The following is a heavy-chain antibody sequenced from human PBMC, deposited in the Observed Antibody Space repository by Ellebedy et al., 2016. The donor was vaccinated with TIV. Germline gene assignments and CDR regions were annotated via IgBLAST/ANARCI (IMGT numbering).Heavy chain of an antibody. CDR2: IHYSGST. CDR1: GGSISNYH. Sequence: MPSETLSLTCTVSGGSISNYHWSWIRQPPGKGLEWIGYIHYSGSTNYNPSLNSRVTMSVDTSKLQFSLKLSSVTAADTAVYYCARRGSGWYYFDYWGQGTLVTVSS. V-gene: IGHV4-59*08. D-gene: IGHD6-19*01. CDR3: ARRGSGWYYFDY. J-gene: IGHJ4*02.